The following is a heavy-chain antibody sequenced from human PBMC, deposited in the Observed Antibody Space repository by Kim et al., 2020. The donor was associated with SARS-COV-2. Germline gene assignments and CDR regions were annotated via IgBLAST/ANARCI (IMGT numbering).Heavy chain of an antibody. CDR3: ARRAAGTYYFDY. J-gene: IGHJ4*02. D-gene: IGHD6-13*01. Sequence: NPPLKSRVTMSVDPSKNQFSLKLSSVTAAATAVYYCARRAAGTYYFDYWGQGTLVTVSS. V-gene: IGHV4-4*07.